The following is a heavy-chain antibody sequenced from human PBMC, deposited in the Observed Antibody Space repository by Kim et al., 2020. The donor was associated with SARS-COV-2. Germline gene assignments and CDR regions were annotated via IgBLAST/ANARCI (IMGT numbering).Heavy chain of an antibody. CDR3: ARVGVWGSYRNNWFDP. CDR1: GGSISSSSYY. J-gene: IGHJ5*02. V-gene: IGHV4-39*07. D-gene: IGHD3-16*02. Sequence: SETLSLTCTVSGGSISSSSYYWGWIRQPPGKGLEWIGSIYYSGSTYYNPSLKSRVTISVDTSKNQFSLKLSSVTAADTAVYYCARVGVWGSYRNNWFDPWGQGTLVTVSS. CDR2: IYYSGST.